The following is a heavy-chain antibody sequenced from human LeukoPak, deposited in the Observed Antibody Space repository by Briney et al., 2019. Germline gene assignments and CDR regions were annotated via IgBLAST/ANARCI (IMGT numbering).Heavy chain of an antibody. Sequence: SETLSLTRTVSDGSLSTYYWGWIRQPPGKGLEWIGRIYTTGSTNYNPSLKSRVTMSVDTSKNQFSLKLSSVTAADTAVYYCARGGLPRENWFDPWGQGTLVTVSS. D-gene: IGHD1-26*01. CDR1: DGSLSTYY. CDR2: IYTTGST. CDR3: ARGGLPRENWFDP. J-gene: IGHJ5*02. V-gene: IGHV4-4*07.